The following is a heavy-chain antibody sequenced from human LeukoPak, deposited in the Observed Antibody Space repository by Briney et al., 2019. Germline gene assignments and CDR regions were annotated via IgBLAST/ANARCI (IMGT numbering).Heavy chain of an antibody. J-gene: IGHJ4*02. V-gene: IGHV3-23*01. Sequence: PGGSLRLSCAASGFTFGSYAMAWVRQAPGKGLEWVSAISGSGGSTYYADSVKGRFTISRDNSKNTLYLRMNSLRAEDTAVYYCAKRDISNSFDYWGQGTLVTVSS. CDR3: AKRDISNSFDY. CDR2: ISGSGGST. D-gene: IGHD2-15*01. CDR1: GFTFGSYA.